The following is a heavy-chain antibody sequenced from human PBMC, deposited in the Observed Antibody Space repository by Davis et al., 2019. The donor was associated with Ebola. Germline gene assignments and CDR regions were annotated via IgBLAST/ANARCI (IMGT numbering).Heavy chain of an antibody. V-gene: IGHV4-59*01. CDR2: IYYSGST. CDR1: GGSIRNFY. D-gene: IGHD3-22*01. Sequence: MPSETLSLTCAVSGGSIRNFYWSWIRQPPGKGLEWIGYIYYSGSTNYNPSLKSRVTISVDTSKNQFSLKLSSVTAADTAVYYCARTRSSSGYLYYYYGMDVWGQGTTVTVSS. CDR3: ARTRSSSGYLYYYYGMDV. J-gene: IGHJ6*02.